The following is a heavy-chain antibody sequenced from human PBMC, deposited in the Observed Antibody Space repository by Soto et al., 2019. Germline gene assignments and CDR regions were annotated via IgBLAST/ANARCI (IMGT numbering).Heavy chain of an antibody. CDR2: ISSSGSTI. CDR3: ATQPGIAAAGIPFDY. Sequence: EVQLVESGGGLVQPGGSLRLSCAASGFTFSSYEMNWVRQAPGKGLEWVSYISSSGSTIYYADSVKGRFTISRDNAKNSLYLQMNSLRAEDTAVYYCATQPGIAAAGIPFDYWGQGTTVTVSS. J-gene: IGHJ4*03. D-gene: IGHD6-13*01. CDR1: GFTFSSYE. V-gene: IGHV3-48*03.